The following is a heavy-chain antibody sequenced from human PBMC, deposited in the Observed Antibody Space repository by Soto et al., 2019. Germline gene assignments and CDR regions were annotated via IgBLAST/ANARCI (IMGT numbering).Heavy chain of an antibody. Sequence: LRLSCAASGFTLSTYWTHWVRQVPGKGLQWVSRINRDGSSTTYADSVKGRFTISRDSAKNTLYLQMNSLRAEDTAVYYCARDPAPIGWYDYWGQGTLVTVSS. CDR2: INRDGSST. CDR3: ARDPAPIGWYDY. D-gene: IGHD6-19*01. V-gene: IGHV3-74*01. J-gene: IGHJ4*02. CDR1: GFTLSTYW.